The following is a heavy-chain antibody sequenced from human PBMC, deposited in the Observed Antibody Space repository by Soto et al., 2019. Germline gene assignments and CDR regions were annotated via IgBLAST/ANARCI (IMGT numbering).Heavy chain of an antibody. CDR3: VRESTTSGPNWFDT. CDR2: IYHSGST. V-gene: IGHV4-30-2*06. J-gene: IGHJ5*02. Sequence: LSLTCSVSGGSINSGRSSWNWIRQSPGKGLEWIAYIYHSGSTYYNPSLKSRVTISVDRSENQFSLKLTSVTAADTAVYYCVRESTTSGPNWFDTWGPGILAPVSS. CDR1: GGSINSGRSS. D-gene: IGHD1-1*01.